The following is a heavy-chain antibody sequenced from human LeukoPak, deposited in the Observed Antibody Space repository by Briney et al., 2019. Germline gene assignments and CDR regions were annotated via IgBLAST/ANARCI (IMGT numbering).Heavy chain of an antibody. CDR3: ARDTGSSWYKDFDY. Sequence: GGSLRLSCAASGSAFSSYAMHWVRQAPGKGLEWVAVISYDGSNKYYADSVKGRFTISRDNSKNTLYLQMNSLRAEDTAVYYCARDTGSSWYKDFDYWGQGTLVTVSS. D-gene: IGHD6-13*01. CDR1: GSAFSSYA. CDR2: ISYDGSNK. J-gene: IGHJ4*02. V-gene: IGHV3-30*04.